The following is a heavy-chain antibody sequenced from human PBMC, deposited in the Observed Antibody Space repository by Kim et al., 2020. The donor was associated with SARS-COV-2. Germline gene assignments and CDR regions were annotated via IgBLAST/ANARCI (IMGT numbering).Heavy chain of an antibody. J-gene: IGHJ4*02. D-gene: IGHD3-10*01. CDR2: IYHSGST. CDR1: GGSISSSDW. V-gene: IGHV4-4*02. Sequence: SETLSLTCAVSGGSISSSDWWSWVRQPPGKGLEWIGEIYHSGSTNYNPSLKSRVTISVDKSKNQFSLKLSSVTAADTAVYYCASSRYGSGSYYIDYWGQGTLVTVSS. CDR3: ASSRYGSGSYYIDY.